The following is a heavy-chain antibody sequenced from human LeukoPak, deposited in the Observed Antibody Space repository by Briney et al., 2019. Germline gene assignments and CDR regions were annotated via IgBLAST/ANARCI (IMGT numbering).Heavy chain of an antibody. D-gene: IGHD1-7*01. CDR1: GFSFSDYP. CDR3: AKGGDNWNYEYYFDY. Sequence: GGSLRLSCTASGFSFSDYPMSWFRQAPGKGLEWVSGISGSDGSTYYADSVKGRFTISRDNSKNTLYLQVNSLRAEDTAVYFCAKGGDNWNYEYYFDYWGQGTLVTVSS. CDR2: ISGSDGST. V-gene: IGHV3-23*01. J-gene: IGHJ4*02.